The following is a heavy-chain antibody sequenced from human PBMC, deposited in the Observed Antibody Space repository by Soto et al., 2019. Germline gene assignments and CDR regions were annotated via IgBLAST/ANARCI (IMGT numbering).Heavy chain of an antibody. CDR2: IYYSGST. J-gene: IGHJ4*02. CDR1: GGSISSYY. Sequence: SETLSLTCTVSGGSISSYYWSWIRQPPGKGLEWIGYIYYSGSTNYNPSLKSRVTISVDTSKNQFSLKLSSVTAADTAVYYCARHHSSSWYSFDYWGQGTLVTVSS. CDR3: ARHHSSSWYSFDY. V-gene: IGHV4-59*08. D-gene: IGHD6-13*01.